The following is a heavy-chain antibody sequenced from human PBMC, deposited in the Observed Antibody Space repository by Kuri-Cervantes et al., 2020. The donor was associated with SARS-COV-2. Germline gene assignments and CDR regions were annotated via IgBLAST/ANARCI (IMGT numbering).Heavy chain of an antibody. Sequence: GSLRLSCTVSGGSVSSGSYYWSWIRQPPGKGLEWIGSIYYSGSTYYNPSLKSRVTISVDTSKNQFSLKLSSVTAADTAVYYCARHARGWYRDDYWGQGTLVTVSS. CDR3: ARHARGWYRDDY. D-gene: IGHD6-19*01. CDR1: GGSVSSGSYY. J-gene: IGHJ4*02. V-gene: IGHV4-39*01. CDR2: IYYSGST.